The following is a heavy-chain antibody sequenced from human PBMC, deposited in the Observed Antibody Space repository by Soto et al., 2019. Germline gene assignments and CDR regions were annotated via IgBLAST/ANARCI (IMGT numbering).Heavy chain of an antibody. CDR2: IYHSGSP. V-gene: IGHV4-4*02. CDR1: SGSIFTTNW. D-gene: IGHD3-16*01. Sequence: QVQLQESGPGLVKPSGTLSLTCAASSGSIFTTNWWSWVRQSPGRGLQWIGDIYHSGSPKYNPSLKGRVSISIDKSKDRFFLSLTSVTAADTAVYDCARNPDVATANVGGGYVFDVWGHGTMVTVSS. CDR3: ARNPDVATANVGGGYVFDV. J-gene: IGHJ3*01.